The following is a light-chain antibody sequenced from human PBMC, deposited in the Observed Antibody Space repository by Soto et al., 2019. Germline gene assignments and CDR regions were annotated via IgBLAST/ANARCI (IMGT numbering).Light chain of an antibody. CDR3: QQYNQWPRT. CDR1: QSIGTT. V-gene: IGKV3-15*01. Sequence: EIVLTQSPATLSVSPGERATLSCRASQSIGTTLAWHQQKPGQAPRLLIYGANTRATGIPARFSASGSGTEFTLTISSLQSEDFAVYYCQQYNQWPRTFGPGTKVAIK. CDR2: GAN. J-gene: IGKJ1*01.